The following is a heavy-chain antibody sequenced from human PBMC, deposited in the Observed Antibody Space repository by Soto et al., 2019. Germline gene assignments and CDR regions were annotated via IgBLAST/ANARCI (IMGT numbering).Heavy chain of an antibody. D-gene: IGHD3-22*01. CDR1: GFTFSSYG. J-gene: IGHJ5*02. CDR3: AGAYYDSSGYNHYPIA. V-gene: IGHV3-33*01. CDR2: IWYDGSNK. Sequence: GGSLRLSCAASGFTFSSYGMHWVRQAPCKGLEWVAVIWYDGSNKYYADSVKGRFTISRDNSKNTLYLQMNSLRAEDTAVYYCAGAYYDSSGYNHYPIAWGQGTLVTVSS.